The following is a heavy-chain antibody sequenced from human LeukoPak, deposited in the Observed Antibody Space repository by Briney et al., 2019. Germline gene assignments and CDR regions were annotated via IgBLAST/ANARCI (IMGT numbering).Heavy chain of an antibody. D-gene: IGHD3-9*01. J-gene: IGHJ5*01. CDR2: IKGDGSHT. Sequence: GGSLRLSCAASGFTFSNYWMHWVRQAPGKGLVWVSRIKGDGSHTIYADSVKGRFTISRDNAKNTLYLQMKSLRAEDTAVYYCVRDWDHFDFDSWGLGTPVTVSS. V-gene: IGHV3-74*01. CDR3: VRDWDHFDFDS. CDR1: GFTFSNYW.